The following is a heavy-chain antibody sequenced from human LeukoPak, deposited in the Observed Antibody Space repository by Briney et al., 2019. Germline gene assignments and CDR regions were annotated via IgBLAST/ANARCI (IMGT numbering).Heavy chain of an antibody. CDR2: ISSSGSTI. D-gene: IGHD6-19*01. CDR1: GFTFSSYE. CDR3: ARGAVAGPSAVYFDY. V-gene: IGHV3-48*03. J-gene: IGHJ4*02. Sequence: PGGSLRLSCAASGFTFSSYEMNWVRQAPGKGLEWVSYISSSGSTIYYADSVKGRLTISRDNAKNSLYLQMNSLRAEDTAVYYCARGAVAGPSAVYFDYWGQGTLVTVSS.